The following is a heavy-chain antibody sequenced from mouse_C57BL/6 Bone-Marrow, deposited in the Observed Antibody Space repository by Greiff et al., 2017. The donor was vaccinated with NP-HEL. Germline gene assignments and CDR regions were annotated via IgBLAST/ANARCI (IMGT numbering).Heavy chain of an antibody. D-gene: IGHD2-4*01. CDR1: GYTFTSYW. J-gene: IGHJ1*03. Sequence: QVQLKQPGAELVKPGASVKMSCKASGYTFTSYWITWVKQRPGQGLEWIGDIYPGSGSTNYNEKFKSKATLTVDTSSSTAYMQLSSLTSEDSAVYYCARRMGLPWYFDVWGTGTTVTVSS. V-gene: IGHV1-55*01. CDR3: ARRMGLPWYFDV. CDR2: IYPGSGST.